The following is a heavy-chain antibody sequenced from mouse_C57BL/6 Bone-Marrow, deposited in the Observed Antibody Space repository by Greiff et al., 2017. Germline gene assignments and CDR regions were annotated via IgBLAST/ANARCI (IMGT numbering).Heavy chain of an antibody. CDR3: ARKNYSNYDWYFDV. Sequence: VKLQESGAELARPGASVKLSCKASGYTFTSYGISWVKQRTGQGLEWIGEIYPRSGNTYYNEKFKGKATLTADKSSSTAYMELRSLTSEDSAVYFCARKNYSNYDWYFDVWGTGTTVTVSS. CDR2: IYPRSGNT. CDR1: GYTFTSYG. D-gene: IGHD2-5*01. J-gene: IGHJ1*03. V-gene: IGHV1-81*01.